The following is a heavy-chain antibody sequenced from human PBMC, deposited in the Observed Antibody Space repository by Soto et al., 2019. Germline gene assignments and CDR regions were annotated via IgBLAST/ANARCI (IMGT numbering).Heavy chain of an antibody. Sequence: SETLSLTCTVSGGSISSYYWSWIRQPPGKGLEWIGYIYYSGSTNYNPSLKSRVTISVATPKTQFPLKLTSVPAGDRAVFYCASPKGGSSGWDNGFDPWGQGTLVTVSS. CDR1: GGSISSYY. CDR3: ASPKGGSSGWDNGFDP. J-gene: IGHJ5*02. D-gene: IGHD6-25*01. V-gene: IGHV4-59*01. CDR2: IYYSGST.